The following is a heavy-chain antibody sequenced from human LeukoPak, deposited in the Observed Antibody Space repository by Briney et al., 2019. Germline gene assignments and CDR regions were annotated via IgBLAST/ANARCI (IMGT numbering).Heavy chain of an antibody. D-gene: IGHD5-24*01. CDR1: GGSFSGYY. V-gene: IGHV4-34*01. CDR2: INHSGST. CDR3: ARSPVEMATIIDY. J-gene: IGHJ4*02. Sequence: SETLSLTCAVYGGSFSGYYWSWIRQPPGKGPEWIGEINHSGSTNYNPSLKSRVTISVDTSKNQFSLKLSSVTAADTAVYYCARSPVEMATIIDYWGQGTLVTVSS.